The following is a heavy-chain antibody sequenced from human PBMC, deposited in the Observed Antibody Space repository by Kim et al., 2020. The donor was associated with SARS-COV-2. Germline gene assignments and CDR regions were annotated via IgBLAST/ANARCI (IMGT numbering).Heavy chain of an antibody. D-gene: IGHD2-2*01. Sequence: SETLSLTCTVSGGSISSYYWSWIRQPPGKGLEWIGYIYYSGSTNYNPSLKSRVTISVDTSKNQFSLKLSSVTAADTAVSYCARSPPKPQLPLNAWYFDL. J-gene: IGHJ2*01. CDR3: ARSPPKPQLPLNAWYFDL. CDR1: GGSISSYY. V-gene: IGHV4-59*08. CDR2: IYYSGST.